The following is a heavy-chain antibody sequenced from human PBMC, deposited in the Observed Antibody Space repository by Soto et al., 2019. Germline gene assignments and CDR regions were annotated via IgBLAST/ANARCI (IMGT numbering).Heavy chain of an antibody. Sequence: NPSETLSLTCTVSGGSISSGGYYWSWIRQHPGKGLEWIGYIYYSGSTYYNPSLKSRVTISVDTSKNQFSLKLSSVTAADTAVYYCARGTGSTGRFDYWGQGTLVTVSS. D-gene: IGHD4-17*01. CDR2: IYYSGST. J-gene: IGHJ4*02. V-gene: IGHV4-31*03. CDR1: GGSISSGGYY. CDR3: ARGTGSTGRFDY.